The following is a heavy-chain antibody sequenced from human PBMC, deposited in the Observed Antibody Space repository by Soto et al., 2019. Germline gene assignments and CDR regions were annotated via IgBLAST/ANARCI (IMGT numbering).Heavy chain of an antibody. CDR1: GFTVSSNY. V-gene: IGHV3-66*01. Sequence: GGSLRLSCAASGFTVSSNYMSWVRQAPGRGLEWVSIIYSDGSTYYADSVKGRFTISRDNSKNTLYLQMNSLRAEDTAVYYCARYVGFTGYDCWGQGTLVTVSS. CDR2: IYSDGST. D-gene: IGHD5-18*01. CDR3: ARYVGFTGYDC. J-gene: IGHJ4*02.